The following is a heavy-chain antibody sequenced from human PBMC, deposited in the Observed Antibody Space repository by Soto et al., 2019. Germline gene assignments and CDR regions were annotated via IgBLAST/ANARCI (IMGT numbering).Heavy chain of an antibody. CDR3: ARDLGSGSYPNWFDP. J-gene: IGHJ5*02. CDR1: GGSISSYY. CDR2: IYYSGST. Sequence: SETLSLTCTVSGGSISSYYWSWIRQPPGKGLEWIGYIYYSGSTNYNPSLKSRVTISVDTSKNQFSLKLSSVTAADTAVYYCARDLGSGSYPNWFDPWGQGTLVTVYS. D-gene: IGHD3-10*01. V-gene: IGHV4-59*01.